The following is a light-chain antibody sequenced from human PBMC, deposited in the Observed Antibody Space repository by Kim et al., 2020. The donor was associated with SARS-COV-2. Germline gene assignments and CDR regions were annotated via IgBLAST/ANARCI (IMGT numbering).Light chain of an antibody. CDR2: DVS. CDR3: SSYTSSSTYVV. Sequence: SVSISCTATSSDVGGYNYVSWYQQHPGKAPKLMIYDVSKRPSGVSNRFSGSKSGNTASLTISGLQAEDEADYYCSSYTSSSTYVVFGGGTQLTVL. V-gene: IGLV2-14*04. J-gene: IGLJ2*01. CDR1: SSDVGGYNY.